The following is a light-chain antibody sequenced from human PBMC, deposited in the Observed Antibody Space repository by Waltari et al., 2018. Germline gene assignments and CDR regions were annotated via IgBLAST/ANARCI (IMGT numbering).Light chain of an antibody. CDR2: VNSDGSH. Sequence: QLVLTQSPSASASLGASVTLTCTLSSGHRSNMIAWLQQQPEKGPRYLMKVNSDGSHSKGDEIPDRFSGSSSGAERYLTISTVQSEDEADYYCQTGGHGTWVFGGGTKLTVL. CDR3: QTGGHGTWV. V-gene: IGLV4-69*01. J-gene: IGLJ3*02. CDR1: SGHRSNM.